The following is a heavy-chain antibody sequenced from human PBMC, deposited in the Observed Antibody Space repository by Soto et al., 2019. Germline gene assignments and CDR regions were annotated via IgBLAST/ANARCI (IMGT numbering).Heavy chain of an antibody. D-gene: IGHD4-17*01. CDR3: ARGRRTAVTIDY. Sequence: SETLCLTCAVYGGSFSGYYWSWIRQPPGKGLEWIGEINHSGSTNYNPSLESRVTISVDTSKNQFSLKLSSVTAADTAVYYCARGRRTAVTIDYWGQGTLVTAPQ. V-gene: IGHV4-34*01. CDR2: INHSGST. CDR1: GGSFSGYY. J-gene: IGHJ4*02.